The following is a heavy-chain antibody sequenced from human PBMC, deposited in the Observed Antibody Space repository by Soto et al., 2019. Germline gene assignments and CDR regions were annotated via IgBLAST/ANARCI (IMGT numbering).Heavy chain of an antibody. Sequence: EVQLVVSGGGLVQSGGSLRLSCPASGFTFNIYWMSWVRQAPGKGLEWVANIKQDGSDKYYVDSVKGRFTISRDNTKNSLYLQMNSLRVDDTAVYYCARGGRPDIWGQGTMVTVSS. V-gene: IGHV3-7*01. J-gene: IGHJ3*02. D-gene: IGHD3-10*01. CDR1: GFTFNIYW. CDR2: IKQDGSDK. CDR3: ARGGRPDI.